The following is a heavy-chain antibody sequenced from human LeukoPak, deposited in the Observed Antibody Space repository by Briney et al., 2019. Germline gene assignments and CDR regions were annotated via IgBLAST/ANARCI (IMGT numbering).Heavy chain of an antibody. V-gene: IGHV3-7*01. J-gene: IGHJ4*02. CDR2: IKEDGSEK. D-gene: IGHD3-10*01. CDR3: VRDKVGYGSGVIDN. Sequence: GGSLRLSCAASGVTFSSYWMSWVRQAPGKGLEWVANIKEDGSEKYYVDSVKGRFSISRDNAKNSVYLQMNSLRAEDTAVYYCVRDKVGYGSGVIDNWGRGTLVTVSS. CDR1: GVTFSSYW.